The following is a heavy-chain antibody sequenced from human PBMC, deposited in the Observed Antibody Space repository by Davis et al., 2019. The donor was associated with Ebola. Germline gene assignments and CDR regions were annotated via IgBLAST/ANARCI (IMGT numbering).Heavy chain of an antibody. D-gene: IGHD3-10*01. CDR2: IIPIFGTA. CDR1: GGTFSSYA. Sequence: AASVKVSCKASGGTFSSYAISWVRQAPGQGLEWMGGIIPIFGTANYAQKFQGRVTITADESTSTAYMELSSLRSEDTAVYYCARREVTMVQGVIITYYYGMDVWGQGTTVTVSS. J-gene: IGHJ6*02. V-gene: IGHV1-69*13. CDR3: ARREVTMVQGVIITYYYGMDV.